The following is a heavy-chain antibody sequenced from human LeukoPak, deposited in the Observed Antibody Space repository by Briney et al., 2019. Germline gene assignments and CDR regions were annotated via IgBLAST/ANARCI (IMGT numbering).Heavy chain of an antibody. J-gene: IGHJ4*02. CDR3: ANGDGFDY. V-gene: IGHV3-7*01. CDR2: IKQDGSET. Sequence: PGGSLRLSCATSGFTFSTYWMSWVRQAPGKGLEWVANIKQDGSETYYADSVKGRFTIFRDNAKNSLYLQMESLRVEDTAVYYCANGDGFDYWGQGTLVIVSS. D-gene: IGHD5-24*01. CDR1: GFTFSTYW.